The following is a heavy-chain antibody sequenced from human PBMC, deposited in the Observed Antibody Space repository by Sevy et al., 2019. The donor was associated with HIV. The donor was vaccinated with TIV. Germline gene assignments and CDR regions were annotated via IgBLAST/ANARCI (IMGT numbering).Heavy chain of an antibody. CDR3: AKTINSGGGAVPAANYYYYGMDV. V-gene: IGHV3-23*01. CDR2: INGKGRST. Sequence: GGSLRLSCAASEFIFSDYAMNWVRQTPGKGLECVSSINGKGRSTHYADSVEGRFTISRDNSKNTLYLQMNSLRAEDTAVYYCAKTINSGGGAVPAANYYYYGMDVWGQGTTVTVSS. J-gene: IGHJ6*02. D-gene: IGHD2-2*01. CDR1: EFIFSDYA.